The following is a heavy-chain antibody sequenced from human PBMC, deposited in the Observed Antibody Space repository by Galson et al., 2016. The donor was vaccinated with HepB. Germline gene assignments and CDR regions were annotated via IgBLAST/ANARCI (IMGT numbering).Heavy chain of an antibody. CDR3: ARDRPNPLKGPDFDY. CDR2: ISAYNGNT. J-gene: IGHJ4*02. Sequence: SVKVSCKASGYTFNSYGISWVRQAPGQGLEWMGWISAYNGNTNYDQRFQGRVTMTTDTSTNTGYMELRSLRSDDTAVYYCARDRPNPLKGPDFDYWGQGAQVTVSS. CDR1: GYTFNSYG. V-gene: IGHV1-18*01. D-gene: IGHD1-14*01.